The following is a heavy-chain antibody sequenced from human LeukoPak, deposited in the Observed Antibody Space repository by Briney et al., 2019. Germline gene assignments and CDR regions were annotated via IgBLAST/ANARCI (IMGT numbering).Heavy chain of an antibody. CDR1: GGSISSGGYS. CDR3: ASLPLYYGSGT. Sequence: PSQTLSLTCAVSGGSISSGGYSWSWIRQPPGKGLEWIGYIYHSGSTYYNPSLKSRVTISVDRSKNQFSLKLSSVTAADTAVYYCASLPLYYGSGTWGQGTLVTVSS. J-gene: IGHJ4*02. CDR2: IYHSGST. V-gene: IGHV4-30-2*01. D-gene: IGHD3-10*01.